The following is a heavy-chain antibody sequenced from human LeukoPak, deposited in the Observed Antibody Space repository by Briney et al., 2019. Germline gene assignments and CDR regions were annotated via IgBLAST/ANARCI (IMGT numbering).Heavy chain of an antibody. Sequence: ESLRLSRAASGFTFSSYAMSWVRQAPGKGLEWVSGISTSGGSTSYADSVKGRFTISRDNPRNTLYMQMHSLRAEDTAVYYCAIMHPYYDGSGYWVQWGQGTLVTVSS. V-gene: IGHV3-23*01. J-gene: IGHJ4*02. CDR2: ISTSGGST. CDR3: AIMHPYYDGSGYWVQ. D-gene: IGHD3-22*01. CDR1: GFTFSSYA.